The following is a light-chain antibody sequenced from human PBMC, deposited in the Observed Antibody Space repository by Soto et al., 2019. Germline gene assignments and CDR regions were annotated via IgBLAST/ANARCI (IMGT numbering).Light chain of an antibody. J-gene: IGKJ3*01. CDR2: GVS. V-gene: IGKV3-20*01. Sequence: EIVLTQSPGTLSLSPGERATLSCRASQSVSSSYLAWYQQKPGQAPRLLIYGVSSRATGIPDRFSGSGSGTDFTLTISRLEPEDFATYYCQQANSFPFTFGPGTKV. CDR3: QQANSFPFT. CDR1: QSVSSSY.